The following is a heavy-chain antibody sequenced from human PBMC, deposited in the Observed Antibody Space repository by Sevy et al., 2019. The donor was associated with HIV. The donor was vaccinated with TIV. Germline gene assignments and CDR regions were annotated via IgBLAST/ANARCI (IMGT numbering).Heavy chain of an antibody. CDR3: VKEGGGERGDH. J-gene: IGHJ4*02. D-gene: IGHD2-21*01. V-gene: IGHV3-30*02. CDR1: GFSFSSYG. CDR2: IQYDGSNK. Sequence: GGSLRLSCAASGFSFSSYGMHWVRQAPGKGLEWMSYIQYDGSNKDYADSVKGRFTISRDNSKNTLYLQMNSLRVEEKAVFYWVKEGGGERGDHWGQGTLVTVSS.